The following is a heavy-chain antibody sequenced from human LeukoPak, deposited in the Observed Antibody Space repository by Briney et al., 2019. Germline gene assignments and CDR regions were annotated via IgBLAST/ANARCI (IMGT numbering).Heavy chain of an antibody. D-gene: IGHD4-17*01. CDR1: GYSFTSYW. CDR3: ARLRATVTTFDGMDV. CDR2: IYPGDSDT. J-gene: IGHJ6*04. Sequence: GESLKISCKSSGYSFTSYWIGWVRQMPGKGLEWMGIIYPGDSDTRYSPSFQGQVTISADKSISTAYLQWSSLKASDTAMYYCARLRATVTTFDGMDVWGKGTTVTVSS. V-gene: IGHV5-51*01.